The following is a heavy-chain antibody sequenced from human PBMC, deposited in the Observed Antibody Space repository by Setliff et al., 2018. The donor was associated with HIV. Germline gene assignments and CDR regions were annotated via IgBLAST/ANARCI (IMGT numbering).Heavy chain of an antibody. CDR3: ARGVVIAAHNWFDP. V-gene: IGHV3-48*01. Sequence: LRLSCAASGFTFSSYSMNWVRQAPGKGLEWVSYISSSSDTIYHADSVKGRFTISRDNAKNSLYLQMNSPRAEDTAVYYCARGVVIAAHNWFDPWGQGTLVTVSS. J-gene: IGHJ5*02. CDR1: GFTFSSYS. D-gene: IGHD2-15*01. CDR2: ISSSSDTI.